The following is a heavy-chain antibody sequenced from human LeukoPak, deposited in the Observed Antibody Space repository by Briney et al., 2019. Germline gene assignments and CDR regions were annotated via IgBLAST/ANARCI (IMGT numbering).Heavy chain of an antibody. D-gene: IGHD1-26*01. V-gene: IGHV3-30*18. J-gene: IGHJ3*02. Sequence: GGSLRLSCAASGFTFSSYGMHWVRQAPGKGLEWVAVISYDGSNKYYADSVKGRFTISRDNAKNSLYLQMNSLRAEDTALYYCAKDIGHLSDAFDIWGQGTMVTVSS. CDR2: ISYDGSNK. CDR1: GFTFSSYG. CDR3: AKDIGHLSDAFDI.